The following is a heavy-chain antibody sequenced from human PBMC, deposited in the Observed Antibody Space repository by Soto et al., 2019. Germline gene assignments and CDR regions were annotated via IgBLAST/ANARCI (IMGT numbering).Heavy chain of an antibody. Sequence: TSETLSLTCTVSGGSISSYYWSWIRQPPGKGLEWIGYIYYSGSTNYNPSLESRVTISVGTSKNQFSLKLSSVTAADTAVYYCARSPWGTAGIFDYWGQGTLVTVSS. CDR1: GGSISSYY. CDR3: ARSPWGTAGIFDY. D-gene: IGHD6-13*01. J-gene: IGHJ4*02. CDR2: IYYSGST. V-gene: IGHV4-59*08.